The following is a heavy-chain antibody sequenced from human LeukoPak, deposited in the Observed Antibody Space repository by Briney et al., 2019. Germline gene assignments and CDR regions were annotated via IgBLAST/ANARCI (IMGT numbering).Heavy chain of an antibody. Sequence: PSETLSLTCAVSGGSFSSNSYYWVCNRQPPGQGLEGVSSLYDSRNTYYNPSLQSPVTISVDTTKNQFSLKPSSVTAADTAVYYRARHAHGGYGDYLNWFYTWGQGTLVTVSS. CDR2: LYDSRNT. CDR3: ARHAHGGYGDYLNWFYT. CDR1: GGSFSSNSYY. J-gene: IGHJ5*02. D-gene: IGHD4-17*01. V-gene: IGHV4-39*01.